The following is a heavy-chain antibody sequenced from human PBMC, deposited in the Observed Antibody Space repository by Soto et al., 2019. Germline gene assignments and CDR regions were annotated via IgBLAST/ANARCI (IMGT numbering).Heavy chain of an antibody. V-gene: IGHV1-69*12. D-gene: IGHD2-2*01. CDR2: IIPIFGTT. J-gene: IGHJ6*02. CDR1: GGTFSSHA. Sequence: QVQLVQSGAEVKKPGSSVKVSCKASGGTFSSHAISWVRQAPGQGLEWMGGIIPIFGTTNYAQKFQGRVTITADESTSTAYMELSSLRSEDTAVYYCARHVPAAGYYYGMDVWGQGTTVTVSS. CDR3: ARHVPAAGYYYGMDV.